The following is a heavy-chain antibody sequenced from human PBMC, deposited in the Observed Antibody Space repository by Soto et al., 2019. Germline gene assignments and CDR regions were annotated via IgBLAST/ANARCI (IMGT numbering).Heavy chain of an antibody. V-gene: IGHV3-21*01. Sequence: GGSLRLSCAASGFTFTSYTMNWVRQAPGKGLEWVSSISSSSSYIYYADSVKGRFTISRDNAKNSLYLQMNSLRAEDTAVYYCARDFYYYDSSADPAYWGQGTLVTVSS. J-gene: IGHJ4*02. D-gene: IGHD3-22*01. CDR2: ISSSSSYI. CDR1: GFTFTSYT. CDR3: ARDFYYYDSSADPAY.